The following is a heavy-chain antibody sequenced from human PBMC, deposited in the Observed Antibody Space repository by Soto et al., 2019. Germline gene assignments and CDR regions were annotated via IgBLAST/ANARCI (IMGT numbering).Heavy chain of an antibody. Sequence: SETLSLTCTVSGGSISGYYWSWIRQPPGKGLEWIGYIYYSGSTSYNPSLKSRVTISVETSKNQFSLRLSSVTAADTAVYYCARGNGDDFDYWGQGTLVTVSS. CDR3: ARGNGDDFDY. D-gene: IGHD2-21*02. J-gene: IGHJ4*02. V-gene: IGHV4-59*08. CDR1: GGSISGYY. CDR2: IYYSGST.